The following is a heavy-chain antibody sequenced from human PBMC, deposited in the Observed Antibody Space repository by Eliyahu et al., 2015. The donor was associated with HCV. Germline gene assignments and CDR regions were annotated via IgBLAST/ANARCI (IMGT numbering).Heavy chain of an antibody. CDR2: XHYXGST. J-gene: IGHJ5*02. CDR1: GXSXTTSX. V-gene: IGHV4-59*01. D-gene: IGHD6-19*01. CDR3: ASGGGGIAVTGTGDWFDP. Sequence: QVQLQESGPGLVKPSETLSLTCXXSGXSXTTSXWSWIRXPPGKGLEWIGYXHYXGSTNYXPSLKSRVTLSLDTSKNQFSLNVTSVTAADTAMYFCASGGGGIAVTGTGDWFDPWGQGTLVTVSP.